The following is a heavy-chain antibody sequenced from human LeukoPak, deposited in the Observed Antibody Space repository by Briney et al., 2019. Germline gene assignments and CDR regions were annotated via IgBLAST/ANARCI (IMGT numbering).Heavy chain of an antibody. CDR1: GGPISSSDYD. CDR3: ARLTHSYYVDSSAYYPYYYMDV. Sequence: SETLSLTCSVSGGPISSSDYDWGWIRQPPGKGLGWSGRSSYTGNAYYTPSLKSRLTIFVDTSNNLFSLRLSSVTAGDTAVYYCARLTHSYYVDSSAYYPYYYMDVWGKGTTVTVSS. D-gene: IGHD3-22*01. CDR2: SSYTGNA. J-gene: IGHJ6*03. V-gene: IGHV4-39*02.